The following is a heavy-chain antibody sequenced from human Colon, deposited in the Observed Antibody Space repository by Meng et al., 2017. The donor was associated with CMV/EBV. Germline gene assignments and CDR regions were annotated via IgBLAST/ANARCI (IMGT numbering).Heavy chain of an antibody. J-gene: IGHJ4*02. Sequence: QVQLQESGPGLVKPSGTLSLTCVVSGGSLIGTNWWNWVRQPPGRGLEWIGEIFHSGTTNYNPSLKSRVTISIDKSKIQFSLKLTSVTAADTAVYFCGDPPAGYWFQGVLVTVSS. CDR1: GGSLIGTNW. CDR2: IFHSGTT. CDR3: GDPPAGY. V-gene: IGHV4-4*02.